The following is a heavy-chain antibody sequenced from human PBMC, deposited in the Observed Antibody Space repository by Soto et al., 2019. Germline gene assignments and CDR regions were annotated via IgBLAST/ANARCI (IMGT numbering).Heavy chain of an antibody. CDR1: GFTFSDYY. Sequence: QVQLVESGGGLVKPGGSLRLSCAASGFTFSDYYMSWIRQAPGKGLEWVSYISSSSSYTNYADSVKGRYTISRDNAKNSLYLQMNSRRAEDTAVYYCARDLVGMITFGGVIVPGYWGQGTLVTVSS. V-gene: IGHV3-11*06. D-gene: IGHD3-16*02. J-gene: IGHJ4*02. CDR3: ARDLVGMITFGGVIVPGY. CDR2: ISSSSSYT.